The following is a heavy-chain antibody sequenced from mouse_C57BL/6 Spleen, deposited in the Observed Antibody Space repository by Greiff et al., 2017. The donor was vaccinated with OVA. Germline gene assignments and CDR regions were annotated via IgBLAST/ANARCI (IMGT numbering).Heavy chain of an antibody. CDR3: ARYDYDGWYFGV. Sequence: EVMLVESGPELVKPGASVKIPCKASGYTFTDYNMDWVKQSHGKSLEWIGDINPNNGGTIYNRKFKGKATLTVDKSSSTAYMELRSLTSEDTAVYYCARYDYDGWYFGVWGTGTTVTVSS. V-gene: IGHV1-18*01. CDR2: INPNNGGT. D-gene: IGHD2-4*01. J-gene: IGHJ1*03. CDR1: GYTFTDYN.